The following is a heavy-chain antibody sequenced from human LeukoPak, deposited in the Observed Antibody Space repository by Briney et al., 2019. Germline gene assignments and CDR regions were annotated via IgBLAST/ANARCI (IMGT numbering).Heavy chain of an antibody. CDR1: GGSISSYY. CDR3: ARDATVAGTGVGPFDP. J-gene: IGHJ5*02. V-gene: IGHV4-59*01. Sequence: SETLSLTCTVSGGSISSYYWSWIRQPPGKGLEWIGYIYYSGSTNYNPSLKSRVTISVDTSKNQFSLKLSSVTAADTAVYYCARDATVAGTGVGPFDPWGQGTLVTVSS. CDR2: IYYSGST. D-gene: IGHD6-19*01.